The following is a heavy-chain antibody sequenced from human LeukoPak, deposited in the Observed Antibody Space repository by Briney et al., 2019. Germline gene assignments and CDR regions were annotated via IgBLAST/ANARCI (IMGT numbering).Heavy chain of an antibody. J-gene: IGHJ6*02. CDR2: TYYDGSNK. Sequence: GGSLRLSCAASGFTFSSFGMHWVRQAPGKGLEWVAVTYYDGSNKYYADSVKGRFTVSRDNSKNTLYLQMNSLRAEDTAVYYCAKDGEIVVVTAPLYGMDVWGQGTTVTVSS. CDR1: GFTFSSFG. CDR3: AKDGEIVVVTAPLYGMDV. D-gene: IGHD2-21*02. V-gene: IGHV3-33*06.